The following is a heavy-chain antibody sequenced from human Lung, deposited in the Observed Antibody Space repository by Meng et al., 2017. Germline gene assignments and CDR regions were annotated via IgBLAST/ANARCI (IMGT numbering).Heavy chain of an antibody. D-gene: IGHD3-16*02. V-gene: IGHV4-34*01. CDR1: GGSFSGSY. CDR2: INHSRST. CDR3: ARGLYVCGSYRYVGVDY. Sequence: QVQLQQWGAGQLKPSETLSLTCAVYGGSFSGSYWSWIRQPPGKGLEWIGEINHSRSTNYNPSLKRRVTISVDTSKNQFSLKLSSVTAADTAVYYCARGLYVCGSYRYVGVDYWGQGTLVTVSS. J-gene: IGHJ4*02.